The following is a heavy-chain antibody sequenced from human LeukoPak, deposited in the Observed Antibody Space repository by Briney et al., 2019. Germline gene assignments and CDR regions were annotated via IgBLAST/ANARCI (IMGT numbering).Heavy chain of an antibody. V-gene: IGHV3-30-3*01. CDR1: GFTVSSNY. J-gene: IGHJ3*02. D-gene: IGHD3-3*01. CDR3: ARDRLFAISSKGSHDAFDI. CDR2: ISYDGSNQ. Sequence: GGSLRLSCAASGFTVSSNYISWGRQAQGEGLEWVEVISYDGSNQYYADSVKGRFTISRDNSKNTLYLQMNSLRAEDTAVYYCARDRLFAISSKGSHDAFDIWDQGTMVTVSS.